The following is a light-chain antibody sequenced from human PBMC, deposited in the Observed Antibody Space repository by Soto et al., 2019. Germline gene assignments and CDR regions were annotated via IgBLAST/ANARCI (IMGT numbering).Light chain of an antibody. Sequence: EIVMTQSPATLSVSPGERVTLSCGASQTVSSNLAWYQQKPGQAPRLLIYDASTRATGIPARFSGSGSGTEFPLTISILQSEDLAVYYCQQYNNWPRTFGPGTKVEI. CDR3: QQYNNWPRT. V-gene: IGKV3-15*01. CDR1: QTVSSN. J-gene: IGKJ1*01. CDR2: DAS.